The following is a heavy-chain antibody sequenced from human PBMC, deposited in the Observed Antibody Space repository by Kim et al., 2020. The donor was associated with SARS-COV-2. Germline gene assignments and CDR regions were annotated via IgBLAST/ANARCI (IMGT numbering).Heavy chain of an antibody. CDR3: ARDLGGITMVRGVITGEVGGS. J-gene: IGHJ5*02. CDR1: GCTFTSYA. CDR2: ISPIFGKT. D-gene: IGHD3-10*01. V-gene: IGHV1-69*06. Sequence: SVKVSCKASGCTFTSYAISWVRQAPGQGLEWMGGISPIFGKTNYAQKLQGRVTITADKSTSTAYMELSSLRSEDTAVYYCARDLGGITMVRGVITGEVGGSWGQGTLVTVSS.